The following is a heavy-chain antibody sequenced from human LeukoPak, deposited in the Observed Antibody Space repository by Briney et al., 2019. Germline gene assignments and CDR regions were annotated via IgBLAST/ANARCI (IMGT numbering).Heavy chain of an antibody. CDR3: ARDDAIGGGYLDS. Sequence: GGSLRLSCAASGFPFTSYGMSWVRQAPGKGLEWVSLISGGGGSTYYADSVKGRFTISRDNSKNTLYLQVNRLTAEDTAVYYCARDDAIGGGYLDSWGRRTLVTVSS. D-gene: IGHD2/OR15-2a*01. CDR1: GFPFTSYG. V-gene: IGHV3-23*01. J-gene: IGHJ4*02. CDR2: ISGGGGST.